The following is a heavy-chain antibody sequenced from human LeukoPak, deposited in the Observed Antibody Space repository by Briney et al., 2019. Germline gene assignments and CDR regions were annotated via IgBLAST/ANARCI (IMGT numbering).Heavy chain of an antibody. D-gene: IGHD2-15*01. Sequence: QPGGSLRLSCAASGFTFSEYWMSWVRQAPGKGLEWVALMSYDGSNKYYADSVKGRFTISRDNSKNTLYLQMNSLRVEDTAVYYCARLSGSWFDPWGQGTLVTVSS. CDR2: MSYDGSNK. CDR1: GFTFSEYW. V-gene: IGHV3-30-3*01. CDR3: ARLSGSWFDP. J-gene: IGHJ5*02.